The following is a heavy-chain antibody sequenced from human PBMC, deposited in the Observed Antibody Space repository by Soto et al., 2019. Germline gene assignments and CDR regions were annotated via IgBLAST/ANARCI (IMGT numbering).Heavy chain of an antibody. CDR1: GDSVSTNHAT. D-gene: IGHD6-19*01. Sequence: SQTLSLTCDISGDSVSTNHATWNWIRQSPSRGLEWLGRTYYRSRWYNDYAISVRSRIIINPDTSKNQFSLQLNSVTPEDSAVYYCAKASPPIAVAGSRYFAMDVWGQGTTVTLSS. CDR2: TYYRSRWYN. J-gene: IGHJ6*02. V-gene: IGHV6-1*01. CDR3: AKASPPIAVAGSRYFAMDV.